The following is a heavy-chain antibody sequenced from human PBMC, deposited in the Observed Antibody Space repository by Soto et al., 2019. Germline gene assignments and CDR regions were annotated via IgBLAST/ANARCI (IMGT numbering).Heavy chain of an antibody. V-gene: IGHV4-59*08. CDR1: GGSISSYY. D-gene: IGHD5-12*01. J-gene: IGHJ3*02. CDR2: IYYSGST. Sequence: SETLSLTCTVSGGSISSYYWSWIRQPPGKGLEWIGYIYYSGSTNYSPSLKSRVTISVDTSKNQFSLKLSSVTAADTAVYYCARHEGASGYSGYDDAFDIWGQGTMVTVSS. CDR3: ARHEGASGYSGYDDAFDI.